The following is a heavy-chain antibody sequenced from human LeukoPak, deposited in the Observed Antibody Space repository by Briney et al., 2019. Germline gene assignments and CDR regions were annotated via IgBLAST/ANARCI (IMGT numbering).Heavy chain of an antibody. CDR1: GYSISSGYY. CDR3: ARQINYQRYYYMDV. V-gene: IGHV4-38-2*01. J-gene: IGHJ6*03. Sequence: PSETLSLTCAVSGYSISSGYYWGWIRQPPGKGLEWIGSIYHSGSTYYNPSLKSRVTISVDTSKNQFSLKLSSVTAADTAVYYCARQINYQRYYYMDVWGKGTTVTVSS. CDR2: IYHSGST. D-gene: IGHD2-2*01.